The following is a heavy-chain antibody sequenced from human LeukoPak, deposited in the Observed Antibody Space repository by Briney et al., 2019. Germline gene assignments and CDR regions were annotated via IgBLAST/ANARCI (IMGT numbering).Heavy chain of an antibody. CDR1: GGTFSSYA. CDR2: IIPIFGTA. Sequence: GASVKASCKASGGTFSSYAISWVRQAPGQGLEWMGGIIPIFGTANYAQKFQGRVTITADESTSTAYMELRSLRSDDTAVYYCAREGWYGDYDGYWGQGTLVTVSS. CDR3: AREGWYGDYDGY. D-gene: IGHD4-17*01. V-gene: IGHV1-69*13. J-gene: IGHJ4*02.